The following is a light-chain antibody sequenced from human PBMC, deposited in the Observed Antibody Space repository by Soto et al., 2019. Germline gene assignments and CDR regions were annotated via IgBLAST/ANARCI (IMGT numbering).Light chain of an antibody. V-gene: IGKV1-39*01. CDR1: QYISTY. Sequence: DIHMTQSPSSLSASVGDRVTITCRASQYISTYLNWYRQKSGKAPEVLIYSASTLQSGVPSRFSGRGSGTDFTLTIIGLQSEDFATYYCQQSYTTPRTFGAGTKVDIK. J-gene: IGKJ4*02. CDR2: SAS. CDR3: QQSYTTPRT.